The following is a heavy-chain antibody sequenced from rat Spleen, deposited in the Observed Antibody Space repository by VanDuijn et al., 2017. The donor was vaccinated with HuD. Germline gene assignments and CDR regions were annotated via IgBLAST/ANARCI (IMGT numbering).Heavy chain of an antibody. D-gene: IGHD1-10*01. V-gene: IGHV5-22*01. CDR2: ISYEGSST. CDR3: ARPGTTHVFDY. J-gene: IGHJ2*01. Sequence: EVQLVESGGGLVQPGRSLKLSCAASGFTFSDYYMAWVRQAPKKGLEWVASISYEGSSTCYGDSVKGRFTISRDNAKSTLYLQMNSLRSEDTATYFCARPGTTHVFDYWGQGVMVTVSS. CDR1: GFTFSDYY.